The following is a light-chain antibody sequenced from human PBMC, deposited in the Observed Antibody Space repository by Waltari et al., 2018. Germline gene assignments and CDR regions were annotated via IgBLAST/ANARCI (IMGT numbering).Light chain of an antibody. V-gene: IGKV3-20*01. CDR3: QKYDNSPHS. CDR2: GAS. Sequence: VILTQSPDTLSLSPGERATLTCRASQSVSSDLAWYRQKPGQAPRLLIYGASSRATGIPDRFSGRGSGTEFTLTISSLEPEDFAVYYCQKYDNSPHSFGQGTKVEIK. CDR1: QSVSSD. J-gene: IGKJ2*03.